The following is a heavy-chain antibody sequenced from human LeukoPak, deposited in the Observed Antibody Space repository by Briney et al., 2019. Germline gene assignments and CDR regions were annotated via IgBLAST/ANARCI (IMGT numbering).Heavy chain of an antibody. J-gene: IGHJ5*02. CDR2: ISTTGVT. V-gene: IGHV4-4*09. Sequence: SETLSLTCTVSGGSISSHYWSWIRQPPGKGPEWIGYISTTGVTTYTPSLKSRVTISVETSKNQFSLKLSSVTAADTAVYYCARHLDPWGQGTLVTVSS. CDR3: ARHLDP. CDR1: GGSISSHY.